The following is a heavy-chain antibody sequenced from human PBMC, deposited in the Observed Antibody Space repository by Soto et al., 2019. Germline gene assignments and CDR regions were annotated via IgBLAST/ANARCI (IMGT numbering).Heavy chain of an antibody. Sequence: PGGSLRLSCAASGFTFSSYSMNWVRQAPGKGLEWVSSISSSSSYIYYADSVKGRFTISRDNAKNSLYLQMNSLRAEDTAVYYCARDRGGTADFDYWGQGTLVTVSS. V-gene: IGHV3-21*01. CDR1: GFTFSSYS. CDR2: ISSSSSYI. D-gene: IGHD2-15*01. J-gene: IGHJ4*02. CDR3: ARDRGGTADFDY.